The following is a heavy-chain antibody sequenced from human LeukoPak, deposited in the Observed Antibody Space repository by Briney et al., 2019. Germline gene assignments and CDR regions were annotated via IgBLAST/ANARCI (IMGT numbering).Heavy chain of an antibody. CDR2: IYTSGST. CDR3: ARLGQQLRD. J-gene: IGHJ4*02. D-gene: IGHD6-13*01. Sequence: SETLSLTCTVSGGSISSGSYYWSWIRQPAGKGLEWIGRIYTSGSTNYNPSLKSRVTISVDTSKNQFSLKLSSVTAADTAVYYCARLGQQLRDWGQGTLVTVSS. V-gene: IGHV4-61*02. CDR1: GGSISSGSYY.